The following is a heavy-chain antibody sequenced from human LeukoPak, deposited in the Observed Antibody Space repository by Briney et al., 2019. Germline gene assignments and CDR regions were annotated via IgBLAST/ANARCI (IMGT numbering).Heavy chain of an antibody. V-gene: IGHV6-1*01. CDR2: TYYKSKGYN. D-gene: IGHD1-26*01. CDR3: ARAPIGGATHIDD. J-gene: IGHJ4*02. Sequence: TLALTCAISGDSVCRNSAAWNWITQSPSRGLEWLGRTYYKSKGYNDYAVSMKSRITINPDTSKNQFSQQLKSVTPEDKAVYYCARAPIGGATHIDDWCQGTLVTVSS. CDR1: GDSVCRNSAA.